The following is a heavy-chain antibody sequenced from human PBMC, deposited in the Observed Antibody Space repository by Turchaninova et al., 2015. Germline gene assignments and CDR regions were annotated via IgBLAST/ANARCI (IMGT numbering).Heavy chain of an antibody. D-gene: IGHD2-2*03. CDR1: GGSVSSHTSY. CDR2: IYYSGRT. V-gene: IGHV4-61*01. J-gene: IGHJ5*02. CDR3: VRDAGNCRTTRCPFDP. Sequence: QVQLQESGPGLVKPSETLSLTCTVSGGSVSSHTSYWSWLRQPPGKGLEWSGYIYYSGRTSYNPSRRSRVTMSLDTSKNQFSLKLSSVTAADTAGYYCVRDAGNCRTTRCPFDPWGQGTQVTVSS.